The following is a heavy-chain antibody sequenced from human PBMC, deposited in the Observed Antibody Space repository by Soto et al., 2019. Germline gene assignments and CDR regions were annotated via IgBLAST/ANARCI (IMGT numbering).Heavy chain of an antibody. Sequence: ASVKVSCKASGYTFTNDEINWVRQAAGQGLEWMGYMNPNNGYTDYAQNFQGRVTMTGNTSTSTAYMELSSLRSEDTAVYYCARLQVSCSSDNCYSWFDPWGQGTLVTVSS. CDR1: GYTFTNDE. J-gene: IGHJ5*02. CDR2: MNPNNGYT. V-gene: IGHV1-8*01. D-gene: IGHD2-2*01. CDR3: ARLQVSCSSDNCYSWFDP.